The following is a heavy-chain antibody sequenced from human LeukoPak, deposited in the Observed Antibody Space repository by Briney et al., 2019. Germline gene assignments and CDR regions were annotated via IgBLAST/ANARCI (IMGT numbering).Heavy chain of an antibody. CDR3: ASVGDHFHWYLDL. CDR1: GFTVSTNY. V-gene: IGHV3-53*01. CDR2: LYSGSST. D-gene: IGHD3-3*02. J-gene: IGHJ2*01. Sequence: GGSLRLSCAASGFTVSTNYMNGVRQAPGKGLEWVSILYSGSSTYYAESVEGRFIVSSDSSKNTLSLQMNDLRAEDTAVYYCASVGDHFHWYLDLWGRGTLVTVSS.